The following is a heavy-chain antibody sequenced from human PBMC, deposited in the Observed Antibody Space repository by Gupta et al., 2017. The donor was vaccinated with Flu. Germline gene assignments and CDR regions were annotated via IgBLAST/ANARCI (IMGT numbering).Heavy chain of an antibody. CDR3: ARGGGTQLLPPTY. CDR2: IDHRSGNT. J-gene: IGHJ4*02. Sequence: FTTYEFEWGQQKSGQGLEWMGCIDHRSGNTGYAQKFQGRVTMTRDDSKSTANMELNSRRFDDTAVYFCARGGGTQLLPPTYWGQGTLVTVSS. V-gene: IGHV1-8*01. CDR1: FTTYE. D-gene: IGHD3-16*01.